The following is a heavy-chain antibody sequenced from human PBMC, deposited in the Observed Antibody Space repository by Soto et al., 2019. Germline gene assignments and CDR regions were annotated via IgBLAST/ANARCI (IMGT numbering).Heavy chain of an antibody. V-gene: IGHV3-23*01. Sequence: GGSLRLSCAASGFTFSSYGMHWVRQAPGKGLEWVSAISGSGGSTYYADSVKGRFTISRDNSKNTLYLQMNSLRAEDTAVYYCAKPDDFKVATWFDYWGQGTLVTVSS. CDR1: GFTFSSYG. J-gene: IGHJ4*02. CDR3: AKPDDFKVATWFDY. CDR2: ISGSGGST. D-gene: IGHD5-12*01.